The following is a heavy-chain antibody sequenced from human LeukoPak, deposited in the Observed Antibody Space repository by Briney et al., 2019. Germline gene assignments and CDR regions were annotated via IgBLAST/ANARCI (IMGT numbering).Heavy chain of an antibody. CDR3: ARDSSLAYYYDSSGYSTPDY. D-gene: IGHD3-22*01. Sequence: GGSLRLSCAASGFTFSSYSMNWVRQVPGKGLEWVSPISSSSSYIYYADSVKGRFTISRDNAKNSLYLQMNSLRAEDTAVYYCARDSSLAYYYDSSGYSTPDYWGQGTLVTVSS. CDR2: ISSSSSYI. J-gene: IGHJ4*02. CDR1: GFTFSSYS. V-gene: IGHV3-21*01.